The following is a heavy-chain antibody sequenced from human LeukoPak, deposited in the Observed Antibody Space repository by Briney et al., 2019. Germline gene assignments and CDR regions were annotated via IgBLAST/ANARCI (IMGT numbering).Heavy chain of an antibody. CDR1: GFTFSTYA. J-gene: IGHJ4*02. Sequence: PGGSLRLSCSASGFTFSTYATHWVRQAPGKGLEYVSAISSNGGSTYYADSVKGRFTISRDNSKNTLYLQMSSLRAEDTAVYYCVKLRGSGNYYFDYWGQGTLVTVSS. CDR3: VKLRGSGNYYFDY. V-gene: IGHV3-64D*06. D-gene: IGHD3-10*01. CDR2: ISSNGGST.